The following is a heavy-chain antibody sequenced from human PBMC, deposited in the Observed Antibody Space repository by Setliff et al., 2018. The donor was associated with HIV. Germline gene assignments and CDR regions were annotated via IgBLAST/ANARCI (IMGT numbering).Heavy chain of an antibody. D-gene: IGHD6-19*01. CDR2: IKKDGSEK. V-gene: IGHV3-7*01. J-gene: IGHJ3*02. CDR1: GFTFSSYW. Sequence: GGSLRLSCAASGFTFSSYWMSWVRQAPGKGLEWVANIKKDGSEKYYVDSLKGRFTISRDNAKNSLYLQMDSLRAEDTAVYYCARYALAVPGYHNAFDIWGQGTMVTVSS. CDR3: ARYALAVPGYHNAFDI.